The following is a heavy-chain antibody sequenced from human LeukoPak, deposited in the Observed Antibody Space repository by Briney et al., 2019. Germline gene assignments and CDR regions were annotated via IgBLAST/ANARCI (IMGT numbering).Heavy chain of an antibody. J-gene: IGHJ5*02. CDR2: IYDIGST. CDR3: ARTYYYDSSGYLNHWFDP. CDR1: GGSISGSY. V-gene: IGHV4-59*08. Sequence: SETLSLTCTVSGGSISGSYWSWIRQPPGKGLEWIGYIYDIGSTKYNPSLKSRVTMSVDTSKNQFSLKLSSVTAADTAVYHCARTYYYDSSGYLNHWFDPWGQGTLVTVSS. D-gene: IGHD3-22*01.